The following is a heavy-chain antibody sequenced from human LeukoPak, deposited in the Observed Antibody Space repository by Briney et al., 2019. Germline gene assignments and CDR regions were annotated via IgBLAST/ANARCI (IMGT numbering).Heavy chain of an antibody. Sequence: ASVKVSCKASGYTFTSYGISWVRQAPGQGLEWMGWISAYNGNTNYARKLQGRVTMTTDTSTSTAYMELRSLRSDDTAVYYCARDYGRPSLLWFGELPGWFDPWGQGTLVTVSS. V-gene: IGHV1-18*01. CDR2: ISAYNGNT. CDR3: ARDYGRPSLLWFGELPGWFDP. D-gene: IGHD3-10*01. CDR1: GYTFTSYG. J-gene: IGHJ5*02.